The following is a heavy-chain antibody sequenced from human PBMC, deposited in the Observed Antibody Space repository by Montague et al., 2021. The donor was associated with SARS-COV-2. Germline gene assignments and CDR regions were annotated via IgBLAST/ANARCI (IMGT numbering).Heavy chain of an antibody. Sequence: SETLSLTCTVSGAFITSHNWSWIRQPPGKGLEWVGNVFSGGNSKYKPSLKSRVTLSVDTSKNQFSLKLTSVTTADTALYYCVRDLYCRSTACIGNAFDVWGQGTMVSVFS. CDR2: VFSGGNS. CDR3: VRDLYCRSTACIGNAFDV. CDR1: GAFITSHN. J-gene: IGHJ3*01. D-gene: IGHD2-2*01. V-gene: IGHV4-59*11.